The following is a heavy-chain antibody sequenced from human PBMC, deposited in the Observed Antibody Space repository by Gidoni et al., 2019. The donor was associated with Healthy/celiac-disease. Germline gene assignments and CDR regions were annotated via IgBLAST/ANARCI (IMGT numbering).Heavy chain of an antibody. D-gene: IGHD2-2*01. CDR2: IWYDGSNK. Sequence: QVQLVESGGGVVQPGRSLRLSCAASGFTFSSYGMHWVRQAPGKGLEWVAVIWYDGSNKYYADSVKGRFTISRDNSKNTLYLQRNSLRAEVTAVYYCARDRGFCSSTSCYYFDYWGQGTLVTVSS. CDR1: GFTFSSYG. CDR3: ARDRGFCSSTSCYYFDY. V-gene: IGHV3-33*01. J-gene: IGHJ4*02.